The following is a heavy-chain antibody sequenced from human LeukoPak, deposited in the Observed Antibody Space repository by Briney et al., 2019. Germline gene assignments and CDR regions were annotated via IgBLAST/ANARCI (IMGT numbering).Heavy chain of an antibody. Sequence: GGSLRLSCAASGFTFSSYAMGWVRQAPGKGLEWVSAISGSGGSTYYADSVKGRFTISRDNSKNALYLQMNSLRAEDTAVYYCAKDLVRTNWFDPWGQGTLVTVSS. CDR1: GFTFSSYA. D-gene: IGHD1-26*01. V-gene: IGHV3-23*01. CDR3: AKDLVRTNWFDP. J-gene: IGHJ5*02. CDR2: ISGSGGST.